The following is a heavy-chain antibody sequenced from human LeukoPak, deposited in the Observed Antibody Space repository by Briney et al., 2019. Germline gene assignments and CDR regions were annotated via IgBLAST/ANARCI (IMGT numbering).Heavy chain of an antibody. J-gene: IGHJ5*02. V-gene: IGHV1-24*01. CDR1: GYTLTELS. D-gene: IGHD2-2*02. Sequence: ASVKVSCKVSGYTLTELSMHWVRQAPGKGLEWMGGFDPEDGERIYAQKFQGRVTMTDDTSTDTAYMELSSLRSEDTAVYYCATDRYCSSTSCYTAPSVFDPWGQGTLVTVSS. CDR2: FDPEDGER. CDR3: ATDRYCSSTSCYTAPSVFDP.